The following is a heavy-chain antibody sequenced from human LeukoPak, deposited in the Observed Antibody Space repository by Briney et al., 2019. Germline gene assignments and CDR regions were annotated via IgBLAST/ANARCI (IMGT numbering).Heavy chain of an antibody. J-gene: IGHJ5*02. CDR2: IWYDGSDK. CDR1: GFTFSSYG. V-gene: IGHV3-33*01. CDR3: ARGWYYDILAGPQGADL. Sequence: PGRSLRLSCAASGFTFSSYGLHWFRQAPGKGLEWVAVIWYDGSDKYYADSVKGRFTISRDDSRHTLYLQMNSLRAEDSAVYYCARGWYYDILAGPQGADLWGQGTLVIVSS. D-gene: IGHD3-9*01.